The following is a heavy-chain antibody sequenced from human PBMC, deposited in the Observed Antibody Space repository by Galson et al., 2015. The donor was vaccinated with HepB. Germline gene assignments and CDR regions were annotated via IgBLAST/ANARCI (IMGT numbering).Heavy chain of an antibody. Sequence: SLRLSCAASGFSFSSYAMSWVRQAPGKGLEWVSSISGGGGSTYYGDSVKGRFTISRDNSKNTLYLQMNSLGTEDTAVYYCAKWSEAMIAFGGLIVPHFDYWGQGTLVAVSS. V-gene: IGHV3-23*01. D-gene: IGHD3-16*02. J-gene: IGHJ4*02. CDR3: AKWSEAMIAFGGLIVPHFDY. CDR1: GFSFSSYA. CDR2: ISGGGGST.